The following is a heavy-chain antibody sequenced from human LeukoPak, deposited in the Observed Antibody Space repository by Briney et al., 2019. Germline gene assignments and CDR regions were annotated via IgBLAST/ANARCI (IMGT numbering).Heavy chain of an antibody. CDR3: ARDPATNYYDDKYYYYYMDV. D-gene: IGHD3-22*01. Sequence: GGSLRLSCAASGFTFSSYWMSWVRQAPGKGLEWVANIKQDGSEKYYVDSVKGRFTISRDNAKNSLYLQMNSLRAGDTAVYYCARDPATNYYDDKYYYYYMDVWGKGTTVTVSS. V-gene: IGHV3-7*01. CDR1: GFTFSSYW. J-gene: IGHJ6*03. CDR2: IKQDGSEK.